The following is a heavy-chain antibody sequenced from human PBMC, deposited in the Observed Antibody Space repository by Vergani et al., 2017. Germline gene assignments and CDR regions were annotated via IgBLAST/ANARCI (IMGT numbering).Heavy chain of an antibody. J-gene: IGHJ3*02. Sequence: QVQLVESGGGVVQPGRSRRLSCAASGFTFSSYGMHWVRQAPGKGLEWVAVIWYEGINKYYADSVKGRFTISRDNSKNTLYLQMNSLGAEDTAVYYCARDEGQDFWSGHDAFYIWGQGTMVTVSS. D-gene: IGHD3-3*01. CDR1: GFTFSSYG. V-gene: IGHV3-33*01. CDR3: ARDEGQDFWSGHDAFYI. CDR2: IWYEGINK.